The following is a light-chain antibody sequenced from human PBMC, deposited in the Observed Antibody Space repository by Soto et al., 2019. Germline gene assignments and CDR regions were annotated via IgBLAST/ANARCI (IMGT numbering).Light chain of an antibody. CDR2: EVS. CDR3: CSYAGSPYV. Sequence: QSALTQPASVSGSPGQSITISCTGTSSDVGSYNLVSWYQQHPGKAPKLMIYEVSKRPSGVSNRFSSSKSGNTASLTISGLQAEDEADYYCCSYAGSPYVFGTGTKLTVL. J-gene: IGLJ1*01. CDR1: SSDVGSYNL. V-gene: IGLV2-23*02.